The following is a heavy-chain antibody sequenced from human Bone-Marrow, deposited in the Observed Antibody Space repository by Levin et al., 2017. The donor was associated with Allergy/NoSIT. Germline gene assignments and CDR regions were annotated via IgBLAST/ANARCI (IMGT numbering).Heavy chain of an antibody. D-gene: IGHD2-15*01. CDR1: GGSVSSTSYY. J-gene: IGHJ4*02. CDR2: IYYSGYT. V-gene: IGHV4-61*01. Sequence: GSLRLSCTVSGGSVSSTSYYWSWIRQSPGKGLEWIGYIYYSGYTNYNPSLKSRVTILIDTSKNQFSLKLSSVNAADTAIYYCGREGHCSGGSCYVDYWGQGTQVSVSS. CDR3: GREGHCSGGSCYVDY.